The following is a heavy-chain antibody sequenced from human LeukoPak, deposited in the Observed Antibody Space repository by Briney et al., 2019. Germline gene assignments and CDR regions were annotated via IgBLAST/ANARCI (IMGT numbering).Heavy chain of an antibody. Sequence: GGSLRLSCAASGFRFDEYVMSWVRQAPGKGLEWVSGINWNGGSTGYADSVKGRFTISRDNAKKSLYLQMNSLRAEDTALYHCARGPLFGEFKGFDPWGQGTLVTVSS. D-gene: IGHD3-10*01. J-gene: IGHJ5*02. CDR2: INWNGGST. V-gene: IGHV3-20*01. CDR3: ARGPLFGEFKGFDP. CDR1: GFRFDEYV.